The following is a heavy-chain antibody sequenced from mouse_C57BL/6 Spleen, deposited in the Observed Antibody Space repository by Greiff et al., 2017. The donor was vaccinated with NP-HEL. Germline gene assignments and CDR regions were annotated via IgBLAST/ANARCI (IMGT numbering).Heavy chain of an antibody. CDR1: GYTFTSYW. V-gene: IGHV1-69*01. Sequence: VQLQQPGAELVMPGASVKLSCKASGYTFTSYWMHWVKQRPGQGLEWIGEIDPSDSYTNYNQKFKGKSTLTVDKSSSTAYMQLSSLTSEDAAVYYCARTEGRHWYFDVWGTGTTVTVSS. CDR3: ARTEGRHWYFDV. CDR2: IDPSDSYT. J-gene: IGHJ1*03.